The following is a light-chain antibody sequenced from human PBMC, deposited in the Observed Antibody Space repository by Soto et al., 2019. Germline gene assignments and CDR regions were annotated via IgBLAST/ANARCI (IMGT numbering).Light chain of an antibody. J-gene: IGKJ4*01. CDR3: QQYGSSPLT. V-gene: IGKV3-20*01. CDR2: GAS. Sequence: EIVLTQSPGTLSLSPGERATLSCRASQSVSSSYLAWYQQKPGQAPRLLIYGASSRATGIPDRFSGSGSGTDFNLSISGLESEDYAVYYCQQYGSSPLTFGGGTKVEIK. CDR1: QSVSSSY.